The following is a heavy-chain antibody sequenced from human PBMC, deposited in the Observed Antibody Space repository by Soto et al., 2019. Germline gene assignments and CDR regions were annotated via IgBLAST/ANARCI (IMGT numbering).Heavy chain of an antibody. CDR1: GGSVSSGSYY. J-gene: IGHJ4*02. Sequence: QVQLQESGPGLGKPSEILSLTCSVSGGSVSSGSYYWSWIRQPPGKGLEWIGYISYSGRTNYNPSLKSRVTISVDTSKNQFSLKLSSVTAADTAMYYCARSAGVVVDYWGQGTLVTVTS. D-gene: IGHD3-10*01. CDR2: ISYSGRT. CDR3: ARSAGVVVDY. V-gene: IGHV4-61*01.